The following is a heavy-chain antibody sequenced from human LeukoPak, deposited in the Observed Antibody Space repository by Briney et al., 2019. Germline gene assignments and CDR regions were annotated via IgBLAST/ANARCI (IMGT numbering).Heavy chain of an antibody. V-gene: IGHV4-59*08. J-gene: IGHJ3*02. CDR1: GGSISSYY. CDR2: ISYSGST. Sequence: SETLSLTCTVSGGSISSYYWSWIRQPPGKELEWIGHISYSGSTNYNPSLKSRVTIPVDPSKNQFSLNLSSVTAADTAVYYCARPSRTGSGWDAFDIWRQGTMVTVSS. CDR3: ARPSRTGSGWDAFDI. D-gene: IGHD3-22*01.